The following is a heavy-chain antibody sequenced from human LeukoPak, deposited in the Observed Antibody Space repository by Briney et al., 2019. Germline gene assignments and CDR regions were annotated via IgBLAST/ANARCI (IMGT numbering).Heavy chain of an antibody. CDR1: GGSISSGGHY. CDR3: ARSLAFDI. V-gene: IGHV4-31*03. J-gene: IGHJ3*02. CDR2: IYYSGIT. Sequence: NPSQTLSLTCTVSGGSISSGGHYWNWIRQHPGKGLEWIRYIYYSGITYYNPSLKSRVTISRDTSKNQFSLKLSSVTAADTAVYYCARSLAFDIWGQGTMVTVSS.